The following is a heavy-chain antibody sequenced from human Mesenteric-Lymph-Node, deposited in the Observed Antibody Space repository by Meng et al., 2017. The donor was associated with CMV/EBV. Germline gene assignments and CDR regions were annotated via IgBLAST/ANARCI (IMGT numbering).Heavy chain of an antibody. J-gene: IGHJ6*01. CDR2: IYYSGST. CDR1: GGSISTYY. CDR3: ARSILLQWEPHGGMDV. D-gene: IGHD1-26*01. Sequence: SETLSLTCTVSGGSISTYYWSWIRQPPGKGLEWIGYIYYSGSTNYSPSLKSRVTISVDTSKNQFSLKMWYITAADTAVYYCARSILLQWEPHGGMDVWGQGTTVTVSS. V-gene: IGHV4-59*01.